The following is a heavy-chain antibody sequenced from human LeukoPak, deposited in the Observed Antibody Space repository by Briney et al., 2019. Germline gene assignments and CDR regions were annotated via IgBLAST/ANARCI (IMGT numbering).Heavy chain of an antibody. CDR1: EFTFSNYA. CDR2: IRVNDET. V-gene: IGHV3-23*01. D-gene: IGHD4-17*01. Sequence: GGSLRLSCAASEFTFSNYAMNWVRQAPGKGLEWVSGIRVNDETYYADSVKGRFTISRDNSKNTLYLQMNSLRAEDTAVYYCAKDPSGDSGHAFDIWGRGTMVTVSS. CDR3: AKDPSGDSGHAFDI. J-gene: IGHJ3*02.